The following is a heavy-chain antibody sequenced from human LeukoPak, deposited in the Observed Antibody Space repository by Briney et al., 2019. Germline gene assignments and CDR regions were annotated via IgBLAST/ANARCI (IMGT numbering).Heavy chain of an antibody. D-gene: IGHD4-11*01. CDR3: ARHSGPVIPDGLDI. CDR2: VYYTGST. CDR1: GGSIHSSVYY. Sequence: PSETLSLTCTVSGGSIHSSVYYWGWVRQPPGKGLEWIGNVYYTGSTFYNPSLESRVTISVDTSKNQFSLKLSSMTAADTAVYFCARHSGPVIPDGLDIWGQGTMVTVSS. J-gene: IGHJ3*02. V-gene: IGHV4-39*01.